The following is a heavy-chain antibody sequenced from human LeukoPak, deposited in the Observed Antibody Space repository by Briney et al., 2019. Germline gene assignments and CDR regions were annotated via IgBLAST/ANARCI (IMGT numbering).Heavy chain of an antibody. CDR2: INHSGRT. V-gene: IGHV4-34*01. Sequence: SETLSLTCAVYGGSFSGYYWSWIRQPPGKGLEWIGEINHSGRTNYNPSLKSRVTISGDTSKNQFSLKLISVTAADTAVYYCARLKGGYSGYDARYYFDYWGQGTLVTVSS. CDR3: ARLKGGYSGYDARYYFDY. CDR1: GGSFSGYY. J-gene: IGHJ4*02. D-gene: IGHD5-12*01.